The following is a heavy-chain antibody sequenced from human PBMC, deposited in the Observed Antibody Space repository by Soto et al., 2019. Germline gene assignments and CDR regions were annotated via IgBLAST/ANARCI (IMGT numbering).Heavy chain of an antibody. Sequence: QVQLQESGPGLVKPSETLSLTCTVSGGSISSYYWSWIRQPPGKGLEWIGYIYYSGSTNYNPSLKSRVTISIDTSKYQFSLKLSSVTAADTAVYFCARHGAYDYGDFRVGYWGQGTLVTVSS. CDR1: GGSISSYY. J-gene: IGHJ4*02. CDR3: ARHGAYDYGDFRVGY. V-gene: IGHV4-59*08. D-gene: IGHD4-17*01. CDR2: IYYSGST.